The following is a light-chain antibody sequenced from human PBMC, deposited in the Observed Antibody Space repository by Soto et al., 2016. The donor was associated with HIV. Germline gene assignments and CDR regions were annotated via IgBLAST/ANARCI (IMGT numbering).Light chain of an antibody. CDR2: DDN. Sequence: SYVLTQPPSVSVVPGKTATIPCEGNNIGSESVHWYHQKPGRAPVLIVYDDNERPSGIPERFSGSNSGNTATLTISRVEAGDEADYYCQVWDASTDLVVFGGGTKLTVL. J-gene: IGLJ2*01. CDR3: QVWDASTDLVV. CDR1: NIGSES. V-gene: IGLV3-21*03.